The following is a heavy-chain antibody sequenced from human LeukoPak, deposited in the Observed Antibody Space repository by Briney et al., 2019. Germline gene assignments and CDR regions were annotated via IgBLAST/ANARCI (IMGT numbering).Heavy chain of an antibody. CDR3: ARFFGITIFGDDAFDI. CDR1: GFTFSSYG. D-gene: IGHD3-3*01. CDR2: IRYDGSNK. V-gene: IGHV3-30*02. Sequence: GGSLRLSCAASGFTFSSYGMHWVRQAPGKGLEWVAFIRYDGSNKYYADSVKGRFTTSRDNSKNTLYLQMNSLRAEDTAVYYCARFFGITIFGDDAFDIWGQGTMVTVSS. J-gene: IGHJ3*02.